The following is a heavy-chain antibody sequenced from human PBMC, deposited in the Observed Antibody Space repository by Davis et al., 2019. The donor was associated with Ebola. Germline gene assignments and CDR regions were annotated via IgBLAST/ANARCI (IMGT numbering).Heavy chain of an antibody. CDR2: INHSGST. Sequence: SETLSLTCAVYGGSFSGYYWSWIRQPPGKGLEWIGEINHSGSTNYNPSLKSRVTISVDTSKNQFSLQLNSVIPEDTAVYYCARGLGSYLTYFDYWGQGTLVTVSS. V-gene: IGHV4-34*01. J-gene: IGHJ4*02. CDR3: ARGLGSYLTYFDY. CDR1: GGSFSGYY. D-gene: IGHD1-26*01.